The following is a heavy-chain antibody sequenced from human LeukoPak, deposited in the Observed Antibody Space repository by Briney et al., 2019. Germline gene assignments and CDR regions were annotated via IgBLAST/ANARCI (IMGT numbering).Heavy chain of an antibody. D-gene: IGHD2-21*02. CDR2: VSSGSSTI. J-gene: IGHJ3*02. CDR1: GFTFSDYY. CDR3: ASTYVVVTAVHDAFHI. V-gene: IGHV3-11*04. Sequence: GGSLRLSCAASGFTFSDYYMSWIRQAPGKALEWVSYVSSGSSTIYYADSVKGRFTVSRDNAKNSLYLQMNSLRAEDTAVYYCASTYVVVTAVHDAFHIWGQGTMVTVSS.